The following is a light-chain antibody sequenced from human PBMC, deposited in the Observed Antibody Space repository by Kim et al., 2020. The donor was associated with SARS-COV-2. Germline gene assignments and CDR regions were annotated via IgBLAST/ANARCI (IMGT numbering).Light chain of an antibody. CDR2: KDN. CDR3: YSAADNNWV. CDR1: VLAKSY. J-gene: IGLJ3*02. V-gene: IGLV3-27*01. Sequence: SPGQTARITCSGDVLAKSYVRWFQQKPGQAPVLVIYKDNKRPSGIPERFSGSSSGTTVTLTISGAQVEDEADYYCYSAADNNWVFGGGTQLTVL.